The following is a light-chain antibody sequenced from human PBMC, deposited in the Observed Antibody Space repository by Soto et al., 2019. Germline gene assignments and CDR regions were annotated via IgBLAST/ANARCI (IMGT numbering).Light chain of an antibody. CDR1: QNVLYSSNNKNY. V-gene: IGKV4-1*01. J-gene: IGKJ1*01. CDR3: QQYYCNPRT. Sequence: DIVMTQSPDSLAVSLGERATINCKSSQNVLYSSNNKNYLAWYQQKPGQPPNLLIYWASTRESGVPDRFSGSGSGTDFTLTISSLQAEDVAVYFCQQYYCNPRTFGQGTKVEIK. CDR2: WAS.